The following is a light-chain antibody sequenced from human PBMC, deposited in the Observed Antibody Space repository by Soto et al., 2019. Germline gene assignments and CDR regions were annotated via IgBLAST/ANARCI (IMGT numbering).Light chain of an antibody. CDR1: QSVTTN. CDR3: QQYNNWPPI. CDR2: GAS. J-gene: IGKJ4*01. V-gene: IGKV3-15*01. Sequence: EIVMTQSPATLSVSPGEGVTLSCRASQSVTTNLAWYQQKPGQAPRLLIYGASFRTSGVPARFSGSGSGTEFTLTISSPQSEDFAVYFCQQYNNWPPIFGGGTKVDIK.